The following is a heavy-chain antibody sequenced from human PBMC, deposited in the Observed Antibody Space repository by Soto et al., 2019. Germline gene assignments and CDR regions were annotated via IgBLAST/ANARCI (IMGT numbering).Heavy chain of an antibody. V-gene: IGHV4-31*02. CDR2: IYYSGST. J-gene: IGHJ4*02. D-gene: IGHD1-26*01. CDR3: ARSVVGATLDY. Sequence: SETLSLTCTVSGGSISSGGYYWSWIRQHPGKGLEWIGYIYYSGSTYYNPSLKSRVTISVDTSKNQFSLKLSSVTAADTAVYYCARSVVGATLDYWGQGTLVTVS. CDR1: GGSISSGGYY.